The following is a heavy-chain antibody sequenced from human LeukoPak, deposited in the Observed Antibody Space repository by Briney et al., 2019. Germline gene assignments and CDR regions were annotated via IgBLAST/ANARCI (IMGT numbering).Heavy chain of an antibody. J-gene: IGHJ4*02. Sequence: SETLSLTCTVSGGSISSYYWSWIRQPPGKGLEWIGYIYYSGSTNYNPSLKSRVTISVDTSKNQFSLKLSSVTAADTAVYYCARDSPGRAAVTRWGQGTLVTVSP. CDR3: ARDSPGRAAVTR. D-gene: IGHD2-21*02. CDR1: GGSISSYY. V-gene: IGHV4-59*01. CDR2: IYYSGST.